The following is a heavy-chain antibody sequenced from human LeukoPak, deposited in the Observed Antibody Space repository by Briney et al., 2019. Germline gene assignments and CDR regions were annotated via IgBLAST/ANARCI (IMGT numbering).Heavy chain of an antibody. CDR3: ARMRGGDPQYYYDSSGYGP. Sequence: ASVKVSCKASGYTFTGYYMHWVRQAPGQGLEWMGRINPNRGGTNYAQKFQGRVTMTRDTSISTAYMELSRLRSDDTAVYYCARMRGGDPQYYYDSSGYGPWGQGTLVTVSS. CDR2: INPNRGGT. D-gene: IGHD3-22*01. CDR1: GYTFTGYY. V-gene: IGHV1-2*06. J-gene: IGHJ5*02.